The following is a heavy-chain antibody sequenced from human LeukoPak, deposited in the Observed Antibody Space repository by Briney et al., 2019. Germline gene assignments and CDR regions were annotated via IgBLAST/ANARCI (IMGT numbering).Heavy chain of an antibody. CDR2: ISSTGYTT. V-gene: IGHV3-23*01. J-gene: IGHJ4*02. D-gene: IGHD6-6*01. CDR1: GFTFSNFW. CDR3: AKRRDSSARAFDY. Sequence: GGSLRLSCAASGFTFSNFWMSWVRQAPGKGLEWVSVISSTGYTTYYADSVKDRFTVSRDNSQNTLYLQMNSLRAEDTAVYYCAKRRDSSARAFDYWGQGTLVTVSS.